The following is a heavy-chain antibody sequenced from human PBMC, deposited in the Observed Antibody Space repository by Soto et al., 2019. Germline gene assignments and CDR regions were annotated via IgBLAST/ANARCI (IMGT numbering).Heavy chain of an antibody. J-gene: IGHJ4*02. CDR3: ARHGGTPDLYFDY. D-gene: IGHD3-16*01. V-gene: IGHV3-20*04. CDR2: INWIGGGT. Sequence: GGSLRLSCAASGFIFGAHAMSWVRQAPGKGLEWVSAINWIGGGTNYADSMKGRFTISRDNAKNSLYLQMSSLRAEDTALYYCARHGGTPDLYFDYWGQGTPVTVSS. CDR1: GFIFGAHA.